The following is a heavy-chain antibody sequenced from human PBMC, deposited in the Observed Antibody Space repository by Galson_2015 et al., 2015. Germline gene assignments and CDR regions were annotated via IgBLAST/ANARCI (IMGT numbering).Heavy chain of an antibody. CDR2: IRRNTNSYAA. CDR3: ARDWDSIGWYGDGFYI. CDR1: GFTFSGSA. J-gene: IGHJ3*02. V-gene: IGHV3-73*01. Sequence: SLRLSCAASGFTFSGSAMHWVRQASGKGLEWVARIRRNTNSYAAAYSASVKGRFTISRDDSKNTAYLQMNSLKTADTAVYYSARDWDSIGWYGDGFYIWGQGTMVTVSS. D-gene: IGHD6-19*01.